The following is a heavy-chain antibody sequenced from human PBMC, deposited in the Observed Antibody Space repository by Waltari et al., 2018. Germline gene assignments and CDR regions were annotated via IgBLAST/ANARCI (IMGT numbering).Heavy chain of an antibody. Sequence: EVQLVESGGGLIQPGGSLRLSCAASGFVVSENYMTWVRQAPGRGLEWVSVLYSGGYSYYADSVKGRFTISSDTSKNTVYLQMNNLGAEETAVYFCARGGGYYDNSGFYFFDYWGQGTLVTVSS. CDR1: GFVVSENY. CDR3: ARGGGYYDNSGFYFFDY. V-gene: IGHV3-53*01. CDR2: LYSGGYS. J-gene: IGHJ4*02. D-gene: IGHD3-22*01.